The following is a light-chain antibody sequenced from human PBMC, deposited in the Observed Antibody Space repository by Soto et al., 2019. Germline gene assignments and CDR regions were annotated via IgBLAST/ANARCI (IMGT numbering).Light chain of an antibody. J-gene: IGLJ2*01. CDR2: RNN. V-gene: IGLV1-47*01. CDR1: SSNIGSNF. Sequence: QSALTQPPSASGTPGQRVTISCSGSSSNIGSNFIYWYQQLPGTAPKLLIYRNNERPSGVPDRFSGSKSGTSASLDISGLRSEDEADYHCAAWDDSLSGVVFGGGTKLTVL. CDR3: AAWDDSLSGVV.